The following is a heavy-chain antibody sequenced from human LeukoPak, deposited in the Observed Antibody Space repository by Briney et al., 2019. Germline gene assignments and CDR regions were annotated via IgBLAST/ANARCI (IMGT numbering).Heavy chain of an antibody. V-gene: IGHV3-48*01. CDR2: IGGGSNTV. CDR3: ARESQYYYDSSGYLDYYYGMDV. CDR1: GFTFSSYS. J-gene: IGHJ6*02. D-gene: IGHD3-22*01. Sequence: GGPLRLSCAASGFTFSSYSMNWVRQAPGKGLEWVSFIGGGSNTVYYADSVKGRFTISRDNAKNSLYLQMISLRGEDTAVYYCARESQYYYDSSGYLDYYYGMDVWGQGTTVTVSS.